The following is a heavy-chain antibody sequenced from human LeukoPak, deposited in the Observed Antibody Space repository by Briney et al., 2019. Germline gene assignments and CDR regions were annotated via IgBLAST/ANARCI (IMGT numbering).Heavy chain of an antibody. CDR3: ARLRVAQATATTPPGY. V-gene: IGHV5-51*01. Sequence: GESLKISCKGSGYSFTSYWIGWVRQMPGKGLEWMGIIYPGDSDTRYSPSFQGQVTISADKSISTAYLQWSSLKASDTAMYYCARLRVAQATATTPPGYWGQGTLVTVSS. CDR1: GYSFTSYW. CDR2: IYPGDSDT. J-gene: IGHJ4*02. D-gene: IGHD4-17*01.